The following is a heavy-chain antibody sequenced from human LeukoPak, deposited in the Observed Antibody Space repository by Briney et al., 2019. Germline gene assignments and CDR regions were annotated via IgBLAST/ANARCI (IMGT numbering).Heavy chain of an antibody. CDR1: GGSISSSSYY. CDR2: IYYSGST. CDR3: ARSGYSYGFGYDY. D-gene: IGHD5-18*01. Sequence: SETLSLTCTVSGGSISSSSYYWGWIRQPPGKGLEWIGGIYYSGSTYYNPSLKSRVTISVDTSKNQFSLKLSSVTAADTAVYYCARSGYSYGFGYDYWGQGTLVTVSS. V-gene: IGHV4-39*01. J-gene: IGHJ4*02.